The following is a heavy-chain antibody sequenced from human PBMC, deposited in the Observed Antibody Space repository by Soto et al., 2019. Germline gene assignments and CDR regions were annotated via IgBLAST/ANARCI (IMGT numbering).Heavy chain of an antibody. J-gene: IGHJ6*02. CDR1: GFTFSSYA. CDR3: SLAYCGGDCYYYYGMDV. D-gene: IGHD2-21*02. V-gene: IGHV3-23*01. Sequence: EVQLLESGGGLVQPGGSLRLSCAASGFTFSSYAMSWVRQAPGKGLEWVSAISGSGGSTYYADSVKGRFTISRDNSKNTLYLQMNSLRAEDTAVYYCSLAYCGGDCYYYYGMDVWGQGTTVTVSS. CDR2: ISGSGGST.